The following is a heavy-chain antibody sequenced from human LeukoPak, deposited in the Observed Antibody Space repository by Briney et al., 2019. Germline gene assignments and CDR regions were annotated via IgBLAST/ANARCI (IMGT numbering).Heavy chain of an antibody. J-gene: IGHJ3*02. Sequence: APVKVSCKATGYTFTSYGISWVRQAPGQGPEWMGWISAYNGNTNYAQKLQGRVTMATDTSTSTAYMELRSLRSDDTAVYYCARTNRGWYDAFDIWGQGTMVTVSS. CDR2: ISAYNGNT. CDR3: ARTNRGWYDAFDI. D-gene: IGHD6-19*01. CDR1: GYTFTSYG. V-gene: IGHV1-18*01.